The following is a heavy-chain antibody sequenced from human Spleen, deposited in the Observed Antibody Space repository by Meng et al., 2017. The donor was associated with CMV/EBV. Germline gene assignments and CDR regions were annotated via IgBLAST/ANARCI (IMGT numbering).Heavy chain of an antibody. CDR2: INHSGST. CDR3: ARGAVAGTNY. D-gene: IGHD6-19*01. V-gene: IGHV4-34*01. J-gene: IGHJ4*02. CDR1: GGSFSGYY. Sequence: QVQQKQWGAGLLKPSETLSLTCAVYGGSFSGYYWSWIRQPPGKGLEWIGEINHSGSTNYNPSLKSRVTISVDTSKNQFSLKLSSVTAADTAVYYCARGAVAGTNYWGQGTLVTVSS.